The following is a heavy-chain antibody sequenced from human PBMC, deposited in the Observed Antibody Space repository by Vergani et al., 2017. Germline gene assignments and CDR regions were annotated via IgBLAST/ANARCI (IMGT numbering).Heavy chain of an antibody. CDR1: GFTFSSYG. V-gene: IGHV3-23*04. Sequence: VQLVESGGGVVQPGRSLRLSCAASGFTFSSYGMHWVRQAPGKGLEWVSAISGSGGSTYYADSVKGRFTISRDNSKNTLYLQMNSLRAEDTAVYYCAKDPNLAVAGTIGYWGQGTLVTVSS. D-gene: IGHD6-19*01. J-gene: IGHJ4*02. CDR3: AKDPNLAVAGTIGY. CDR2: ISGSGGST.